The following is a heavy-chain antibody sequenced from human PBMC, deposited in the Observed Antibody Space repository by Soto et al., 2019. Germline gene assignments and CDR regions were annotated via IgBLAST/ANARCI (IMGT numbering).Heavy chain of an antibody. CDR2: IYYSGST. CDR3: ARERAGSGSYYSYNWFDP. V-gene: IGHV4-31*03. Sequence: SETLSLTCTVSGGSISSGGYYWSWIRQHPGKGLEWIGYIYYSGSTYYNPSLKSRVTISVDTSKNQFSLKLSSVTAADTAVYYCARERAGSGSYYSYNWFDPWGQGTLVTVSS. CDR1: GGSISSGGYY. J-gene: IGHJ5*02. D-gene: IGHD3-10*01.